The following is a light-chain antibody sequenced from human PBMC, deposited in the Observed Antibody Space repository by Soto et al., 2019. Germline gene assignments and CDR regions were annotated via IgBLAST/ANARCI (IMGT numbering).Light chain of an antibody. CDR2: GAS. J-gene: IGKJ2*01. V-gene: IGKV3-15*01. CDR1: QSVSSN. CDR3: QQYHNWPYT. Sequence: EIGMTQSPATLSVSQGERATLSCRASQSVSSNLAWYQQKPGQAPRLLIYGASTRATGIPARFSGSGSGTEFPLTISSLQSEDFAVYCCQQYHNWPYTFGQGTKVDIK.